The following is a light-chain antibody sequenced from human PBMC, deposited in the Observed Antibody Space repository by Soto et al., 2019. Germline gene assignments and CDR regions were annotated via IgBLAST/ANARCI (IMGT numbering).Light chain of an antibody. CDR3: QKYTRAPLT. CDR1: QDISNY. V-gene: IGKV1-27*01. Sequence: DIQMTQSPSSLSASVGDRVTITCRTSQDISNYLAWYQQKPGKVPKLLIYAASTLHSGVQSRFSGGGSGTDCSLTISSLQPEDVANYSCQKYTRAPLTFGGGTKVEIQ. CDR2: AAS. J-gene: IGKJ4*01.